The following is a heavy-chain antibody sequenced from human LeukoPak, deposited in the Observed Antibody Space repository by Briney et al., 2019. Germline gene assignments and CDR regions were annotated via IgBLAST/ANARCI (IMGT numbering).Heavy chain of an antibody. J-gene: IGHJ4*02. D-gene: IGHD3-10*01. CDR1: GGSISSGGYY. Sequence: PSETLSLTCTVSGGSISSGGYYWSWIRQHPGKGLEWIGYIYYSGSTYYNPSLKSRVTISVDTSKNQFSLKLSSVTAADTAVYYCARGVGYGSGSYYTGIDYWGQGTLVTVSS. CDR2: IYYSGST. V-gene: IGHV4-31*03. CDR3: ARGVGYGSGSYYTGIDY.